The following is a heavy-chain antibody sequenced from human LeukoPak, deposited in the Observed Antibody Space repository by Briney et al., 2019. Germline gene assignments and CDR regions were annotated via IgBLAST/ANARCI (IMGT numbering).Heavy chain of an antibody. CDR2: ISYDGSNK. D-gene: IGHD4-17*01. Sequence: GRSLRLSCAASGFTFSSYGMHWVRQAPGKGLEWVAVISYDGSNKYYADSVKGRFTISRDSSKNTLYLQMNSLRAEDTAVYYCAKDDYGPSWGQGTLVTVSS. V-gene: IGHV3-30*18. CDR1: GFTFSSYG. CDR3: AKDDYGPS. J-gene: IGHJ5*02.